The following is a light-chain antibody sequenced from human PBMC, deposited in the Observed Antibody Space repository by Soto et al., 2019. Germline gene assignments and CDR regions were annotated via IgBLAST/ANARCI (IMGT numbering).Light chain of an antibody. Sequence: QSVLTQPPSVSGTPGQRVTISCSGGISNIGTNYVHWFQQLPGTAPKVLSNRDNQRPSGVPDRFSGSKSGTSASLAISGLRSEDEAEDDCAAWDDTVRSYVFGTGTKVTVL. J-gene: IGLJ1*01. CDR3: AAWDDTVRSYV. CDR2: RDN. CDR1: ISNIGTNY. V-gene: IGLV1-47*01.